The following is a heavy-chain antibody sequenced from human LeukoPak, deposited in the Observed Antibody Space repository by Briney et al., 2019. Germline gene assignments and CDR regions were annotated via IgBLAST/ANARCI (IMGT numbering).Heavy chain of an antibody. J-gene: IGHJ3*01. V-gene: IGHV3-7*01. D-gene: IGHD6-13*01. CDR3: VVYKYILSWSAFDF. Sequence: GGSLRLSCAASGFTFSSYWMSWVRQAPGKGLEWVADIRQDGSDKYYVDSVKGRFIISRDNAKKSVSLHMNNLRVEDTAVYYCVVYKYILSWSAFDFWGRGTMVTVSS. CDR2: IRQDGSDK. CDR1: GFTFSSYW.